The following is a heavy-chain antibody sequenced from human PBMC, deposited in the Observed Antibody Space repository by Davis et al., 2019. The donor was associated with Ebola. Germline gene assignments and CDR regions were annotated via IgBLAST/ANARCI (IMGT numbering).Heavy chain of an antibody. V-gene: IGHV3-23*01. D-gene: IGHD5-18*01. Sequence: GESLKISCAASGFTFTSYAMSWVRQAPGKGLEWVSAISTSGGSTYYADSVKGRFTISRDNSKNTLYLQMNSLRAEDTAVYYCARGRYGSGDYWGQGTLVTVSS. CDR2: ISTSGGST. J-gene: IGHJ4*02. CDR3: ARGRYGSGDY. CDR1: GFTFTSYA.